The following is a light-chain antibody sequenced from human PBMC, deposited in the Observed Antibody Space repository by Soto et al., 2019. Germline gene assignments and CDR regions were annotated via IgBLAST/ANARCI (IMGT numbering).Light chain of an antibody. CDR1: QSINTW. V-gene: IGKV1-5*03. CDR3: QHYDCSPLT. CDR2: RAS. Sequence: DVQMTQSPSTLSASVGDSVTITCRASQSINTWVTWYQQTPGKAPRLLIYRASTLETGVPSRFSGSGSWTEFALTITSLQPDDFGTYYCQHYDCSPLTFGGGTRVEIK. J-gene: IGKJ4*01.